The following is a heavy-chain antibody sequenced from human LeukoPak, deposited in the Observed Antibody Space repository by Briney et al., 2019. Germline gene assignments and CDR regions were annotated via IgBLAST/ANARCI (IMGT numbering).Heavy chain of an antibody. CDR3: ARNYHDSSGYQESAFDY. CDR1: GFTFSNYA. CDR2: ITASGDIT. Sequence: GGSLRLSCAASGFTFSNYAMSWVRQAPGKGLEWVSTITASGDITYYADSVKGRFTISRDSSKNTLYLQMNSLRVEDTAVYYCARNYHDSSGYQESAFDYWGQGTLVTVSS. J-gene: IGHJ4*02. D-gene: IGHD3-22*01. V-gene: IGHV3-23*01.